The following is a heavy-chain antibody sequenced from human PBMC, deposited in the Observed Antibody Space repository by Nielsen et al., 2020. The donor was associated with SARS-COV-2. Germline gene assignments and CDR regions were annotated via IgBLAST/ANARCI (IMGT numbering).Heavy chain of an antibody. CDR3: ASLECSTSCYRGGRGYGMDV. D-gene: IGHD2-2*02. V-gene: IGHV4-59*10. CDR2: IYTSGST. CDR1: GGSFSSYY. Sequence: SETLSLTCAVYGGSFSSYYWSWIRQPAGKGLEWIGRIYTSGSTNYNPSLKSRVTMSVDTSKNQFSLKLSSVTAADTAVYYCASLECSTSCYRGGRGYGMDVWGQGTTVTVSS. J-gene: IGHJ6*02.